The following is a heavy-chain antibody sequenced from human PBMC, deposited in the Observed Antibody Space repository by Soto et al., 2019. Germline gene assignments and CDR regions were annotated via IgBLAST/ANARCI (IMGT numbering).Heavy chain of an antibody. Sequence: ASVKVSCKASGYTFTSYYMHWVRQAPGQGLEWMGIINPSGGSTSYAQKFQGRVTMTRDTSTSTVYMELSSLRSEDTAVYYCVGSYYGSGSYYNDKVKYYGVDVWGQGTTVTVSS. CDR1: GYTFTSYY. CDR2: INPSGGST. CDR3: VGSYYGSGSYYNDKVKYYGVDV. J-gene: IGHJ6*02. D-gene: IGHD3-10*01. V-gene: IGHV1-46*01.